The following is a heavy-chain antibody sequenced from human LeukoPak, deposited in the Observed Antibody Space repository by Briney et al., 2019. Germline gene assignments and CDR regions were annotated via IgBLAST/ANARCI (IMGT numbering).Heavy chain of an antibody. V-gene: IGHV4-38-2*02. D-gene: IGHD5-18*01. CDR2: IYHSGST. Sequence: PSETLSLTCTVSGYSISSGYYWGWIRQPPGKGLEWIGSIYHSGSTYYNPSLKSRVTISVDTSKNQFSLKLSSVTAADTAVYYCARDLGRGYSYGGLDYWGQGTLVTVSS. CDR3: ARDLGRGYSYGGLDY. J-gene: IGHJ4*02. CDR1: GYSISSGYY.